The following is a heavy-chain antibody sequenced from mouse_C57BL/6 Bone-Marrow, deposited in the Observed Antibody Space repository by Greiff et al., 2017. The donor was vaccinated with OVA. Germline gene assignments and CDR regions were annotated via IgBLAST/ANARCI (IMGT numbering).Heavy chain of an antibody. CDR1: GYTFTEYT. CDR3: AIHGEVYSNYYAWFAY. J-gene: IGHJ3*01. CDR2: FYPGSGSI. V-gene: IGHV1-62-2*01. Sequence: QVQLKQSGAELVKPGASVKLSCKASGYTFTEYTIHWVRQGPGRGLGWMGGFYPGSGSIKYNEKCKDKATLTAVKSSSTVYMELSRLTSEDSAVYFCAIHGEVYSNYYAWFAYWGQGTLVTVSA. D-gene: IGHD2-5*01.